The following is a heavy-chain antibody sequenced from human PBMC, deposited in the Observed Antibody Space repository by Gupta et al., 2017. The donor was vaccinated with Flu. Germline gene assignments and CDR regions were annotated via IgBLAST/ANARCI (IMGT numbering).Heavy chain of an antibody. V-gene: IGHV1-46*01. Sequence: QVQLVQSGAEVKKPGASVKVSCKASGYTFTSYYMHWVRQAPGQGLEWMGIINPSGGSTSYAQKFQGRVTMTRDTSTSTVYMELSSLRSEDTAVYYCATTPIGYCSSTSCYNYFDYWGQGTLVTVSS. D-gene: IGHD2-2*02. CDR3: ATTPIGYCSSTSCYNYFDY. CDR1: GYTFTSYY. CDR2: INPSGGST. J-gene: IGHJ4*02.